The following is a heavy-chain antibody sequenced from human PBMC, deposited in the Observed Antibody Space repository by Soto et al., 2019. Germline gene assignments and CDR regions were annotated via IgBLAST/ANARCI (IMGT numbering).Heavy chain of an antibody. V-gene: IGHV4-34*01. CDR3: ARGPLTLDYYYYGMDV. CDR1: GGSFSGYY. J-gene: IGHJ6*02. CDR2: INHSGST. Sequence: SETLSLTCAVYGGSFSGYYWSWIRQPPGKGLEWIGEINHSGSTNYNPSLKSRVTISVDTSKNQFSLKLSSVTAADTAVYYCARGPLTLDYYYYGMDVWGQGTTVTVSS.